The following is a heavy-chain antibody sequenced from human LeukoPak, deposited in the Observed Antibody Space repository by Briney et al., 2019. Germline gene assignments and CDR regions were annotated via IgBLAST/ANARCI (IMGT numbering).Heavy chain of an antibody. Sequence: SETLSLTCTVPGGSISSYYWSWIRQPPGKGLERIGYIYYSGSTNYNPSLTSRVTISVDTSKNQFSLKLSSVTAADTALYYCARGGSDSSGYYPRLFDYWGQGTLVTVSS. J-gene: IGHJ4*02. V-gene: IGHV4-59*01. D-gene: IGHD3-22*01. CDR1: GGSISSYY. CDR3: ARGGSDSSGYYPRLFDY. CDR2: IYYSGST.